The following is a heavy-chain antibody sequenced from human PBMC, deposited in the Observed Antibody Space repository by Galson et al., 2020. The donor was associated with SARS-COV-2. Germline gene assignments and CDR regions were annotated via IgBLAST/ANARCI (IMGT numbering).Heavy chain of an antibody. D-gene: IGHD3-3*01. CDR3: AKDPRPSYYDFWSGYYTPLGGGLVYYYYMDV. CDR2: IWYDGSNK. V-gene: IGHV3-33*06. CDR1: GFTFSSYG. J-gene: IGHJ6*03. Sequence: QLGESLKISCAASGFTFSSYGMHWVRQAPGKGLEWVAVIWYDGSNKYYADSVKGRFTISRDNSKNTLYLQMNSLRAEDTAVYYCAKDPRPSYYDFWSGYYTPLGGGLVYYYYMDVWGKGTAVTGSS.